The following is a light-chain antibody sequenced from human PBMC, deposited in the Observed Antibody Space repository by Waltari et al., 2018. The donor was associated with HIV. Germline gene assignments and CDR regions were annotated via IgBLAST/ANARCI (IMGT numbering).Light chain of an antibody. V-gene: IGLV3-1*01. J-gene: IGLJ2*01. CDR3: QAWDTSGVV. CDR2: QDN. Sequence: SSELIRPPSMSVSPGQTASITCSGDKLGNKYASWYQQKPGQSPVLVMYQDNKRPSDIPERFSGSNSGDTATLTISGTQALDEADYYCQAWDTSGVVFGGGTKLTVL. CDR1: KLGNKY.